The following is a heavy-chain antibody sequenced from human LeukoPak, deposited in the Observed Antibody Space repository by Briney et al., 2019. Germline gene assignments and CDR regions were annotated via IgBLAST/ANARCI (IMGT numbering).Heavy chain of an antibody. CDR3: AKAHSSGWYPWFDP. J-gene: IGHJ5*02. Sequence: GGSLRLSCAASGFTFSSYWMHWVRQAPGKGLEWVAVISYDGSNKYYADSVKGRFTISRDNSKNTLYLQMNSLRAEDTAVYYCAKAHSSGWYPWFDPWGQGTLVTVSS. D-gene: IGHD6-19*01. CDR2: ISYDGSNK. V-gene: IGHV3-30*18. CDR1: GFTFSSYW.